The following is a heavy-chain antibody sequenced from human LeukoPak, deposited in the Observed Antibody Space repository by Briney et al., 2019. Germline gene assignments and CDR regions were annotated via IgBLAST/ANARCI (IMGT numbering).Heavy chain of an antibody. V-gene: IGHV4-59*01. D-gene: IGHD3-9*01. Sequence: SETLSLTCTVPGGSISSYYWSWIRQPPGKGLEWIGYIYYSGSTNYNPSLKSRVTISVDTSKNQFSLKLSSVTAADTAVYYCARSYSDYDILTGYGIWGQGTLVTVSS. CDR3: ARSYSDYDILTGYGI. CDR1: GGSISSYY. J-gene: IGHJ4*02. CDR2: IYYSGST.